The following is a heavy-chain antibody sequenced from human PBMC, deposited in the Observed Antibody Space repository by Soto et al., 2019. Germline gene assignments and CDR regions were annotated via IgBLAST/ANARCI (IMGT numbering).Heavy chain of an antibody. J-gene: IGHJ3*02. D-gene: IGHD7-27*01. CDR1: GGSISSGGYY. CDR2: IYYSGST. V-gene: IGHV4-31*03. CDR3: ARAPDPWGEVFDI. Sequence: PSETLSLTCTVSGGSISSGGYYWSWIRQHPGKGLEWIGYIYYSGSTYYNASLESRLTISVDTSKNQFSLKLSSVTAADTAVYYCARAPDPWGEVFDIWGQGTMVTVSS.